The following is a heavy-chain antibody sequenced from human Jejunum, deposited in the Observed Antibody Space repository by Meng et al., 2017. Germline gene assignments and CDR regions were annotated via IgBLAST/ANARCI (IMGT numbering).Heavy chain of an antibody. D-gene: IGHD2-21*02. Sequence: QLQLQESGPGRVKPAETRSRTGTGAGAAISSRSYDWGGIRRPPGKGLEWIGSICYSGSRYYNPSLKSRATISVDTSRNQFSLELSSVTAADTAVYYCASPYCGGDCYSEDGYYFDHWGQGALVTVSS. CDR1: GAAISSRSYD. V-gene: IGHV4-39*01. CDR2: ICYSGSR. CDR3: ASPYCGGDCYSEDGYYFDH. J-gene: IGHJ4*02.